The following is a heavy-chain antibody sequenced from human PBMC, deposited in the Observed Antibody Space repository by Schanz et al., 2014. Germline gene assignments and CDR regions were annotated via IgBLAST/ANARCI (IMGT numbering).Heavy chain of an antibody. CDR1: GYTFTSYY. Sequence: QVQLVQSGAEVKKPGASVRLSCEASGYTFTSYYMHWVRQAPGQGLEWMGKINPSSGTTRIAQNFQGRVTMTRDTSTSTVYMELSSLRSEDTAVYLCARGPSTGAFDIWGQGTMVTVSS. CDR3: ARGPSTGAFDI. CDR2: INPSSGTT. J-gene: IGHJ3*02. V-gene: IGHV1-46*03.